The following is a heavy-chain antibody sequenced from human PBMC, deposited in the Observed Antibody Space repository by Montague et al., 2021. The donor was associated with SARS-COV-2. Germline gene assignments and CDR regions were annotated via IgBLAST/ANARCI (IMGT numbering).Heavy chain of an antibody. CDR1: GGSITSSSYY. D-gene: IGHD3-22*01. J-gene: IGHJ3*02. CDR3: ASPTFYYDSSGSDAFDI. Sequence: SETLSLTCTVSGGSITSSSYYWGWMRQPPGKGLEWIRRISYSGSTYYSPSLQSRVTMSVDTSKNQFSLKLSSVTAADTAMYYCASPTFYYDSSGSDAFDIWGQGTMVTVSS. CDR2: ISYSGST. V-gene: IGHV4-39*01.